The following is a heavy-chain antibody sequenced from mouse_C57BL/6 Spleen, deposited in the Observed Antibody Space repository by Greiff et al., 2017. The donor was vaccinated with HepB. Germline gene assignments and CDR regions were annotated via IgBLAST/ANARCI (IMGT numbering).Heavy chain of an antibody. CDR3: ARRIYDGYYGYFDV. CDR2: ISGGGGNT. D-gene: IGHD2-3*01. J-gene: IGHJ1*03. Sequence: EVMLVESGGGLVKPGGSLKLSCAASGFTFSSYTMSWVRQTPEKRLEWVATISGGGGNTYYPDSVKGRFTISRDNAKNTLYLQMSSLRSEDTALYYCARRIYDGYYGYFDVWGTGTTVTVSS. CDR1: GFTFSSYT. V-gene: IGHV5-9*01.